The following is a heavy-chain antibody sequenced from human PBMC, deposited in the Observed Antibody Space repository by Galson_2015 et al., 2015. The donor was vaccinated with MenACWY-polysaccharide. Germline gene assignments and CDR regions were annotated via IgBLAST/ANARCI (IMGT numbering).Heavy chain of an antibody. V-gene: IGHV3-21*01. CDR2: ISSSSSYI. J-gene: IGHJ4*02. CDR1: GFTFSSYS. Sequence: SLRLSCAASGFTFSSYSMNWVRQAPGKGLEWVSSISSSSSYIYYADSVKGRFTISRDNAKNSLYLQMNSLRAEDTAVYYCARDGDGEQWLVHWGQGTLVTVSS. D-gene: IGHD6-19*01. CDR3: ARDGDGEQWLVH.